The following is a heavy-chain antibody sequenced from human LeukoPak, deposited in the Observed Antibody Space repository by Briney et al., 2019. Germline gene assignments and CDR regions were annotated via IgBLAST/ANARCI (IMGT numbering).Heavy chain of an antibody. CDR1: GFTFSSYA. Sequence: GGSLRVSCAASGFTFSSYAMHWVRQAPGKGLEWVAVISYDGSNKYYADSVKGRFTISRDNSKNTLYLQMNSLRAEDTAVYYCARSGRWSGYVSDPDNWFDPWGQGTLVTVSS. V-gene: IGHV3-30-3*01. D-gene: IGHD3-3*01. J-gene: IGHJ5*02. CDR2: ISYDGSNK. CDR3: ARSGRWSGYVSDPDNWFDP.